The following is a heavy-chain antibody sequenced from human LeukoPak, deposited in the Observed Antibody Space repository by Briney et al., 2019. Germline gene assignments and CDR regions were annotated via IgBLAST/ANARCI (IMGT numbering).Heavy chain of an antibody. CDR3: ARGEWAYYYDSSGYLIDY. D-gene: IGHD3-22*01. V-gene: IGHV1-8*03. Sequence: ASVKVSCKASGYTFTSYDINWVRQATGQGLEWMGWMNPNSGNTGYAQKFQGRVAITRNTSISTAYMELSSLRSEDTAVYYCARGEWAYYYDSSGYLIDYWGQGTLVTVSS. J-gene: IGHJ4*02. CDR1: GYTFTSYD. CDR2: MNPNSGNT.